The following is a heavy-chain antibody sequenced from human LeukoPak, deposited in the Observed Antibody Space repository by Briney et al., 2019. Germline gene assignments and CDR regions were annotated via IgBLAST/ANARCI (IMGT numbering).Heavy chain of an antibody. CDR1: GFSFSSYE. CDR3: ARAWTDYWSLIRFFDL. Sequence: GGSLRLSCAASGFSFSSYEMNWVRQAPGKGLEWLSYISSSGSTIYYADSVQGRFTISRDNAKSSLYLGMHSLRVEDTAVYYCARAWTDYWSLIRFFDLWGRGTLVTVSS. J-gene: IGHJ2*01. D-gene: IGHD1-1*01. V-gene: IGHV3-48*03. CDR2: ISSSGSTI.